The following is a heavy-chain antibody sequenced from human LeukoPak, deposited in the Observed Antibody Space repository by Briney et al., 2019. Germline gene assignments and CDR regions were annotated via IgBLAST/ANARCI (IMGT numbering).Heavy chain of an antibody. CDR2: TYYRSKRYN. Sequence: SQTLSLTCAISGDSVSTNSASCNWIRQSPSRGLEWLGRTYYRSKRYNEYPVSVKSPIVINPDTSKNQFSLQLNSVTPEDTAVYYCARGNRGAFDVWGQGTMVTVSA. D-gene: IGHD3-10*01. V-gene: IGHV6-1*01. CDR3: ARGNRGAFDV. CDR1: GDSVSTNSAS. J-gene: IGHJ3*01.